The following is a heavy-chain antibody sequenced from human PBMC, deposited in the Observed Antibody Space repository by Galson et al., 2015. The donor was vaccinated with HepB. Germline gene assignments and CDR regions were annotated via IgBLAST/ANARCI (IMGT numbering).Heavy chain of an antibody. CDR2: IIPILGIA. Sequence: SVKVSCKASGGTFSSYAISWVRQAPGQGLEWMGGIIPILGIANYAQKFQGRVTITADKSTSTAYMELSSLRSEDTAVYYCATDTVGIAVAATYYYYGMDVWGQGTTVTVSS. D-gene: IGHD6-19*01. CDR3: ATDTVGIAVAATYYYYGMDV. CDR1: GGTFSSYA. V-gene: IGHV1-69*10. J-gene: IGHJ6*02.